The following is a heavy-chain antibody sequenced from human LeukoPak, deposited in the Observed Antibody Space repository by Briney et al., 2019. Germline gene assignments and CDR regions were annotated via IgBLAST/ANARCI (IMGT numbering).Heavy chain of an antibody. D-gene: IGHD5-12*01. CDR3: AKDGDSGYDFYYYYYMDV. CDR2: IRYDGSNK. J-gene: IGHJ6*03. CDR1: GFTFSSYG. V-gene: IGHV3-30*02. Sequence: GGSLRLSCAASGFTFSSYGMHWVRQAPGKGLEWVAFIRYDGSNKYYADSVKGRFTISRDNSKNTLYLQMNSLRAEDTAVYYCAKDGDSGYDFYYYYYMDVWGKGTTVTVSS.